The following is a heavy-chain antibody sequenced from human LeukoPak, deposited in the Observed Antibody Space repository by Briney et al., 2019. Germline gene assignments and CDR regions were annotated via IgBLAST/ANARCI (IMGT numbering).Heavy chain of an antibody. CDR3: AKAHYASGSYNWFDP. J-gene: IGHJ5*02. D-gene: IGHD3-10*01. V-gene: IGHV3-23*01. CDR1: GFTFSSYE. CDR2: ITGSVGST. Sequence: GGSLRLSCAASGFTFSSYEMNWVRQAPGRRLDWVSPITGSVGSTYYADSVKGRFTISRDNSKNTLYLQINSLGADDTAVYYCAKAHYASGSYNWFDPWGQGTLVTVSS.